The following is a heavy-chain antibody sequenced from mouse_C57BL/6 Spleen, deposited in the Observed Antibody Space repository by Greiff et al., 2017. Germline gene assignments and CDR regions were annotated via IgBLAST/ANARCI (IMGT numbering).Heavy chain of an antibody. CDR1: GFSLTSYG. J-gene: IGHJ1*03. Sequence: VQVVESGPGRGAPSQRLSITCTVSGFSLTSYGVSWVRQPPGKGLEWLGVIWGDGSTNYHSALISRLSISKDNSKSQVFLKLNSLQTDDTATYYCAKGGNYEYLDVWGTGTTVTVSS. CDR3: AKGGNYEYLDV. D-gene: IGHD2-1*01. CDR2: IWGDGST. V-gene: IGHV2-3*01.